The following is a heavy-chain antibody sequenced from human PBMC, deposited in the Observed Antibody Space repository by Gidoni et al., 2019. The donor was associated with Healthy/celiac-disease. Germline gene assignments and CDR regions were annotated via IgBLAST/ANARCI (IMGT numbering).Heavy chain of an antibody. V-gene: IGHV1-69*06. CDR1: GGTFSSYA. Sequence: QVQLVQSGAEVKKPGSSVKVSCKASGGTFSSYAISWVRQAPGQGLEWMGGIIPIFGTANYAQKFQDRVTITADKSTSTAYMELSSLRSEDTAVYYCAVVEVGATEYYYYMDVWGKGTTVTVSS. CDR3: AVVEVGATEYYYYMDV. D-gene: IGHD1-26*01. CDR2: IIPIFGTA. J-gene: IGHJ6*03.